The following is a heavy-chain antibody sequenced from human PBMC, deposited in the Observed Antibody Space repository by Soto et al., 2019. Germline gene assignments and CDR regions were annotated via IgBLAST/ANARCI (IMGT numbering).Heavy chain of an antibody. V-gene: IGHV3-23*01. D-gene: IGHD6-13*01. CDR2: SSGSGGST. CDR1: GFTFSNYA. CDR3: AKDQGSSWYEIDY. J-gene: IGHJ4*02. Sequence: EVQLLESGGGLVQPEGSLRLSCAASGFTFSNYAVTWVRQAPGKGLEWVSTSSGSGGSTYYADSGKGRFTISRDNSKNTLYLKMNSLRAEDTAVYYCAKDQGSSWYEIDYWGQGTLVTVSS.